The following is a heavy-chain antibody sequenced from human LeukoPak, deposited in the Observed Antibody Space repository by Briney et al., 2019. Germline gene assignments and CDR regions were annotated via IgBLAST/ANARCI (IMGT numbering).Heavy chain of an antibody. CDR1: GYSFTSYW. D-gene: IGHD6-19*01. J-gene: IGHJ4*02. V-gene: IGHV5-51*01. Sequence: GESLKISCKGSGYSFTSYWIGWVRQMLGKGLEWMGIIYPGDSDTRYSPSFQGQVTISADKSISTAYLQWSSLKASDTAMYYCARLDKGYSSGWYLDYWGQGTLVTVSS. CDR3: ARLDKGYSSGWYLDY. CDR2: IYPGDSDT.